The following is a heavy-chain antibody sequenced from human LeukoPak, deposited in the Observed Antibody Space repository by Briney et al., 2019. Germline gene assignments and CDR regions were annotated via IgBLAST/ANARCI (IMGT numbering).Heavy chain of an antibody. CDR3: ARGRYYYYGSGSYYSP. Sequence: SETLSLTCTVSGGSITSYYWSWIRRPPGKGLEWIGYIHYSGSTNYNPSLKSRVTMSVDTSKNQFSLKLSSVTAADTAVYCCARGRYYYYGSGSYYSPWGQGTLVTVSS. D-gene: IGHD3-10*01. V-gene: IGHV4-59*12. CDR2: IHYSGST. CDR1: GGSITSYY. J-gene: IGHJ5*02.